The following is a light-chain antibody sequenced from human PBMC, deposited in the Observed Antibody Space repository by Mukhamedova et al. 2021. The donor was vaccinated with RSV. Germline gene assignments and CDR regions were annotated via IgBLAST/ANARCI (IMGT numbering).Light chain of an antibody. J-gene: IGKJ5*01. CDR3: QRYHRGLT. Sequence: WYQRRVHGKAPKLLIYDASNLEAGVPSRFSGSGSGTHFTFTISSLQPEDIATYYCQRYHRGLTFGQGTRLEIK. V-gene: IGKV1-33*01. CDR2: DAS.